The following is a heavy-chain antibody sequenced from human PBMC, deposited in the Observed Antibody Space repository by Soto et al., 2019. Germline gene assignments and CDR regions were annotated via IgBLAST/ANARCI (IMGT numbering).Heavy chain of an antibody. J-gene: IGHJ4*02. CDR1: GGTFSSYA. CDR3: ARCYGSGSYYDY. Sequence: SVKVSCKASGGTFSSYAISWVRQAPGQGLEWMGGIIPIFGTANYAQKFQGRVTITADESTSTAYMELSSLRSEDTAVYYCARCYGSGSYYDYWGQGTLVTVSS. V-gene: IGHV1-69*13. CDR2: IIPIFGTA. D-gene: IGHD3-10*01.